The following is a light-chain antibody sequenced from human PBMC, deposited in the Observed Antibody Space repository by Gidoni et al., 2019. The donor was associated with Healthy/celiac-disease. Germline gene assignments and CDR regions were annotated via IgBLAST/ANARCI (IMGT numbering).Light chain of an antibody. V-gene: IGKV3-20*01. CDR3: QHYGSSPLT. CDR2: GAS. CDR1: QSVSGSY. J-gene: IGKJ4*01. Sequence: EIVLTQSPGTLSLSPGKRATLSCRASQSVSGSYLAWYQQKPGQAPRLLIYGASSRATGIPDRFSGSGSGTDFTLTISRLEPEDFAVYYCQHYGSSPLTFGGGTKVEIK.